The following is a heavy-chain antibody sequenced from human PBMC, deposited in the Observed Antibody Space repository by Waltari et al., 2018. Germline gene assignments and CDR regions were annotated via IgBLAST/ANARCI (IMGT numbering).Heavy chain of an antibody. V-gene: IGHV3-23*01. CDR2: ISAGGEDT. Sequence: EVQLLESGGGWVQPGGSLRLSCAVSGFLFSSNGMNCFRPPPGKGLEWVSGISAGGEDTYYAESVKGRFTISRDNSKNTLYVQLSSLTAQDTAVYYCATRYTWGQGTLVTVSS. D-gene: IGHD3-9*01. CDR1: GFLFSSNG. J-gene: IGHJ4*02. CDR3: ATRYT.